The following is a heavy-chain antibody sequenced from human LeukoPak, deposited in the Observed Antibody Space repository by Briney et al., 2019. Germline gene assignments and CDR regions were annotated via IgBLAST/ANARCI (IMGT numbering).Heavy chain of an antibody. D-gene: IGHD6-19*01. CDR2: ISGSGGST. Sequence: PGGSLRLSCAASGFTFSSYAMSWVRQAPGKGLEWVSAISGSGGSTYYADSVKGRFTISRDNAKNSLYLQMNSLRAEDTAVYYCAGSSGWAFDYWGQGTLVTVSS. CDR1: GFTFSSYA. CDR3: AGSSGWAFDY. V-gene: IGHV3-23*01. J-gene: IGHJ4*02.